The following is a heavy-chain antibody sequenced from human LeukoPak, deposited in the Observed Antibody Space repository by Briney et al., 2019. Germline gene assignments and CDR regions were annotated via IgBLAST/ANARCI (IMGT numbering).Heavy chain of an antibody. CDR3: AQDARRTDGWYFFDY. CDR1: RFSFTTLA. CDR2: ITNSGDNT. V-gene: IGHV3-23*01. D-gene: IGHD6-19*01. J-gene: IGHJ4*01. Sequence: GGSLRLSGAACRFSFTTLAMGWVRQAPGKGLEWVSCITNSGDNTYYADSVKGRFTISRDNSKNTLYLQMHSLRAEDSAIYYCAQDARRTDGWYFFDYWGHGALVTVSS.